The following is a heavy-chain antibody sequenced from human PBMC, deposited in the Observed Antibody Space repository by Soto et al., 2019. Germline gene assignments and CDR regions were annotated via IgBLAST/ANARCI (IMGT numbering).Heavy chain of an antibody. CDR3: GKVLVGATRHSDSDN. D-gene: IGHD2-15*01. CDR2: IDYNGVT. Sequence: SETLSLTCSVSGVSITSSDYYWAWIRLPPGKGLEWIGSIDYNGVTYSNPSLKGRITMSKDTSKNTFSLQVTSVTAADTAFYYCGKVLVGATRHSDSDNWGQGTQVTVSS. J-gene: IGHJ4*02. V-gene: IGHV4-39*01. CDR1: GVSITSSDYY.